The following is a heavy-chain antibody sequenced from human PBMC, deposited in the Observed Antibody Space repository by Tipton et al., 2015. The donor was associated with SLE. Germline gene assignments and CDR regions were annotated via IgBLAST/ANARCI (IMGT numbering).Heavy chain of an antibody. Sequence: SLRLSCAASGFTFDDYTMHWVRQPPGKGLELVADISYVGSNKYYADSVKGRFTISRDNSKNTLFLQINSLRAEDTAVYYCAKDPNRYYYGSGSHLDYWGQGTLVTVSS. D-gene: IGHD3-10*01. CDR1: GFTFDDYT. J-gene: IGHJ4*02. V-gene: IGHV3-30-3*01. CDR2: ISYVGSNK. CDR3: AKDPNRYYYGSGSHLDY.